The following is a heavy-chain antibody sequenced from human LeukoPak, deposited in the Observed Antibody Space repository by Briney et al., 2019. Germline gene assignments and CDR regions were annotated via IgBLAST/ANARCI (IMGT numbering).Heavy chain of an antibody. D-gene: IGHD2-2*01. CDR1: GLTFSSYA. CDR2: ISGSGDTT. V-gene: IGHV3-23*01. Sequence: GGSPRLSCEAPGLTFSSYAMSWVRQAPGKGLEWVSAISGSGDTTKYADSVKGRFTISRDNSKNKLYLQMNSLRAEDTAVYYCAKDRQYQLLIFGYFDNWGQGTLVTVSS. CDR3: AKDRQYQLLIFGYFDN. J-gene: IGHJ4*02.